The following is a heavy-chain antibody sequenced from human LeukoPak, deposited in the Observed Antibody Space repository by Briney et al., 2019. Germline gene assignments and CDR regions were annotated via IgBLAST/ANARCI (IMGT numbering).Heavy chain of an antibody. D-gene: IGHD1-14*01. V-gene: IGHV4-39*07. J-gene: IGHJ4*02. CDR1: GGSISSSSYY. Sequence: PSETLSLTCTVSGGSISSSSYYWGWIRQPPGKGLEWIGSIYYSGSTYYNPSLKSRVTISVDTSKNQFSLKLSSVTAADTAVYYCARDKGRTHSFDYWGQGTLVTVSS. CDR3: ARDKGRTHSFDY. CDR2: IYYSGST.